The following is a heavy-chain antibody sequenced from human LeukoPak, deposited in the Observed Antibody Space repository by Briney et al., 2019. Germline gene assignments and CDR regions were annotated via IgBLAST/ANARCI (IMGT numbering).Heavy chain of an antibody. CDR3: AKEVLRGYYDSSGYPHDY. CDR1: GFTFSGSA. V-gene: IGHV3-73*01. D-gene: IGHD3-22*01. CDR2: IRSKANSYAT. J-gene: IGHJ4*02. Sequence: PGGSLRLSCAASGFTFSGSAMHWVRQASGKGLEWVGRIRSKANSYATAYAASVKGRFTISRDDSKNTAYLQMNSLKTEDTAVYYCAKEVLRGYYDSSGYPHDYWGQGTLVTVSS.